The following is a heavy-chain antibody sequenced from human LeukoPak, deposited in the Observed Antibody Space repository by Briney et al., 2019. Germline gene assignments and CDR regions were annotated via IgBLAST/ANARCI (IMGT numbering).Heavy chain of an antibody. V-gene: IGHV3-23*01. CDR1: GFTFSSYA. CDR3: AKDYEYCSSTSCYPSYYFDY. Sequence: GGSLRLSCAASGFTFSSYAMSWVRQAPGKGLEWVSAISGSGGSTYYADSVKGRFTISRDNSKNTLYLQMNSLRAEDTAVYYCAKDYEYCSSTSCYPSYYFDYWGQGTLVTVPS. J-gene: IGHJ4*02. D-gene: IGHD2-2*01. CDR2: ISGSGGST.